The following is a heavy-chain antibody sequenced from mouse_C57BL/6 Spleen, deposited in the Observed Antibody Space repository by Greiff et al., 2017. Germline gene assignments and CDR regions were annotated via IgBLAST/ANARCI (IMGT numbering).Heavy chain of an antibody. J-gene: IGHJ2*01. CDR3: ASSPLNYFDY. Sequence: VQLQQSGPELVKPGASVKISCKASGYAFSSSWMNWVKQRPGKGLEWIGRIYPGDGDTNYNGKFKGKATLTADKSSSTAYMQLSSLTSEDSAVYVCASSPLNYFDYWGQGTTLTVSS. CDR2: IYPGDGDT. CDR1: GYAFSSSW. V-gene: IGHV1-82*01.